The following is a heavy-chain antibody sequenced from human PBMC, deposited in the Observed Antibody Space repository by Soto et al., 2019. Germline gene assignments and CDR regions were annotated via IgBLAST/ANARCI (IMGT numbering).Heavy chain of an antibody. CDR2: IIPIFGTA. CDR1: GCTFSSYA. J-gene: IGHJ3*02. D-gene: IGHD5-12*01. Sequence: SVKVSCKASGCTFSSYAISWLRQAPGQGLEWMGGIIPIFGTANYAQKFQGRVTITADESTSTAYMELSSLRSEDTAVYYCARQRDGYNNAFDIWGQGTMVTVSS. CDR3: ARQRDGYNNAFDI. V-gene: IGHV1-69*13.